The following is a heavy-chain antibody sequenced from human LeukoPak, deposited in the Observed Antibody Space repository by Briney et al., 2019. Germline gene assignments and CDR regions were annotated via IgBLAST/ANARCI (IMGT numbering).Heavy chain of an antibody. CDR3: ARGYCSSTSCYYRNWFDP. J-gene: IGHJ5*02. Sequence: ASVTVSCKASGYTFTSYAMHWVRQAPGQRLEWMGWINAGNGNTKYSQKFQGRVTITRDTSASTAYMELSSLRSEDTAVYYCARGYCSSTSCYYRNWFDPWGQGTLVTVSS. D-gene: IGHD2-2*01. CDR1: GYTFTSYA. V-gene: IGHV1-3*01. CDR2: INAGNGNT.